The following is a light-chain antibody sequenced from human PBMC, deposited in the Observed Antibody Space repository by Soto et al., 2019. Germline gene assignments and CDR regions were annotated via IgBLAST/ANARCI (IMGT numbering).Light chain of an antibody. CDR3: AAWDDSLNGVV. CDR2: TNN. V-gene: IGLV1-44*01. Sequence: QSVLTQPPSASGTPGQRVTISCSGSSSNIGSNTINWYQQLPGTAPKLLIYTNNQRPSVVPGRFSGYKSGTSASLDISGLETEDEADYYCAAWDDSLNGVVFGGGTKLTVL. CDR1: SSNIGSNT. J-gene: IGLJ2*01.